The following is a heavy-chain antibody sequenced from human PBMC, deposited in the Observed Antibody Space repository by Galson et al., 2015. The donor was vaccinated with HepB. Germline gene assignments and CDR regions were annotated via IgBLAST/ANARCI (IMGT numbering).Heavy chain of an antibody. J-gene: IGHJ6*02. CDR2: ISRSSDYT. CDR3: ARVDSSWGMDV. V-gene: IGHV3-21*01. Sequence: SLRLSCAASGFIFSRYTMSWVRQAPGKGLEWVSSISRSSDYTYYADSLKGRFTISRDNTKNSLYLQVNSLRAEDSAVYYCARVDSSWGMDVWGQGTTVTVSS. CDR1: GFIFSRYT. D-gene: IGHD3-3*01.